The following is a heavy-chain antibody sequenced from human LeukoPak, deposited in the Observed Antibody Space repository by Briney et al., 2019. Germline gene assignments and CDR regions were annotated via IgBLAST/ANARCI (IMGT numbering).Heavy chain of an antibody. J-gene: IGHJ6*02. V-gene: IGHV4-31*03. CDR3: AREGSDLGYGGNSDHEYYYYGMDV. CDR1: GGSISSGGYY. CDR2: IYYSGST. Sequence: PSQTLSLTCTVSGGSISSGGYYWSWIRQHPGKGLEWIVYIYYSGSTYYNPSLKSRVTISVDTSKNQFSLKLSSVTAADTAVYYCAREGSDLGYGGNSDHEYYYYGMDVWGQGTTVTVSS. D-gene: IGHD4-23*01.